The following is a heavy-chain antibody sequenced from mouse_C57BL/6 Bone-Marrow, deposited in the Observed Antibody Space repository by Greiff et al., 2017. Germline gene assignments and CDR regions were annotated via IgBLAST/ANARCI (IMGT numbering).Heavy chain of an antibody. V-gene: IGHV5-6*01. CDR1: GFTFSSYG. J-gene: IGHJ4*01. Sequence: EVKLMESGGDLVKPGGSLKLSCAASGFTFSSYGMSWVRQTPDKRLEWVATISSGGRYTYYPDSVKGRFTISRDHAKNTLYQLMSRLESEDTAMYYCARQSDPYGAMDYWGQGTSVTVSS. D-gene: IGHD1-1*01. CDR2: ISSGGRYT. CDR3: ARQSDPYGAMDY.